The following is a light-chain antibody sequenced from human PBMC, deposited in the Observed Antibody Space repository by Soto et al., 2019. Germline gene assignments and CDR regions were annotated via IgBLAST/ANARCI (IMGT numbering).Light chain of an antibody. J-gene: IGKJ2*01. CDR2: DTS. Sequence: EIVLTQSPATLSLSPGETATLSSRASQSFSVYLAWYQQKPGQAPRLLIYDTSNRATGIPARFSGSGSGTDFTLTISSLEPEDFAIYYCQQRNDWPPGYTFGQGTKLEIK. V-gene: IGKV3-11*01. CDR1: QSFSVY. CDR3: QQRNDWPPGYT.